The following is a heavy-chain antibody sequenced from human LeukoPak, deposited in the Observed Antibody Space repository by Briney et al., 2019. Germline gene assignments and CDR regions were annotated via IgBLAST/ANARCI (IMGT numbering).Heavy chain of an antibody. CDR1: GFTFSVYS. V-gene: IGHV3-30*04. CDR3: AKDGDYPIDY. D-gene: IGHD4-17*01. Sequence: GRSLSLSCAASGFTFSVYSIHWVRQAPGKGLEWVAVISYDGKNKFYADSVKGRFTISRDNSKNTLYLQMNSLRAEDTAVYYCAKDGDYPIDYWGQGTLVTVSS. J-gene: IGHJ4*02. CDR2: ISYDGKNK.